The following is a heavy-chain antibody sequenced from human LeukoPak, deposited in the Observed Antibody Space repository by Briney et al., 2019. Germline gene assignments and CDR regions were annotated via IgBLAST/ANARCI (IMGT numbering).Heavy chain of an antibody. Sequence: PGESLKISCKGSGYSVASYWIAWVRQMPGKGLEWMGIIYPADSDTRYSPSFRGQVTISVDKSISTAYLQWSSLKASDTAMYYCARQDGYSLYHFDYWGQGTLVTVSS. CDR1: GYSVASYW. V-gene: IGHV5-51*01. CDR2: IYPADSDT. D-gene: IGHD5-18*01. CDR3: ARQDGYSLYHFDY. J-gene: IGHJ4*02.